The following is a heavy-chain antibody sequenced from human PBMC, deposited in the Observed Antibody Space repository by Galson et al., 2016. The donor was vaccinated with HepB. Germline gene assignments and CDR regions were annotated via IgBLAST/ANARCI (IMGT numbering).Heavy chain of an antibody. CDR1: GGTFSNYA. V-gene: IGHV1-69*10. CDR2: IIPFHNIT. J-gene: IGHJ6*02. Sequence: SVKVSCKASGGTFSNYAISWVRQAPGQGLEWMGAIIPFHNITKYVQKYQGRVTITADKSTSIAFMEVSSLRSEDTAVYYCARLEYSSSPFSHYYYYAMDVWGQGTTVTVSS. CDR3: ARLEYSSSPFSHYYYYAMDV. D-gene: IGHD6-6*01.